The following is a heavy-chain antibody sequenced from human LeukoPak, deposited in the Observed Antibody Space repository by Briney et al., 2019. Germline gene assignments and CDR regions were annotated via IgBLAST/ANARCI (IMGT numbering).Heavy chain of an antibody. D-gene: IGHD3-3*01. J-gene: IGHJ5*02. CDR2: INHSGST. CDR3: ARGGRITIFGVVITPNWFDP. V-gene: IGHV4-34*01. CDR1: GGSFSGYY. Sequence: SETLSLTCAVYGGSFSGYYWSWIRQPPGKGLEWIGEINHSGSTNYNPSLKSRVTISVDTSKNQFSLKLSSVTAADTAVYYCARGGRITIFGVVITPNWFDPWGQGTLVTVSS.